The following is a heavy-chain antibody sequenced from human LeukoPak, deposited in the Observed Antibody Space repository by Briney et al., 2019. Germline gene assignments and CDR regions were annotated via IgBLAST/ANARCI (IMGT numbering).Heavy chain of an antibody. CDR1: GFTFSSYS. Sequence: GGSLRLSCAASGFTFSSYSMNWVRQAPGKGLEWVSYISSSSSNIYYADSVKGRFTISRDNAKNSLYLQMNSLRAEDTAVYYCARDSGGRGWFDPWGQGTLVTVSS. D-gene: IGHD2-15*01. V-gene: IGHV3-48*01. CDR3: ARDSGGRGWFDP. J-gene: IGHJ5*02. CDR2: ISSSSSNI.